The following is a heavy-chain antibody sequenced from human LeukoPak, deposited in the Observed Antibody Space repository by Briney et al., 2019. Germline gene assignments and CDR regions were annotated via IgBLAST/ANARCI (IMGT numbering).Heavy chain of an antibody. CDR3: ARDMELWLFNYYYYYMDV. Sequence: GGSLRLSCAASGFTFSSYEMNWVRQAPGKGLEWVSYISSSGSTIYYADSVKGRFTISRDNAKNTLYLQMNSLRAEDTAVYYCARDMELWLFNYYYYYMDVWGKGTTVTVSS. CDR2: ISSSGSTI. J-gene: IGHJ6*03. D-gene: IGHD5-18*01. CDR1: GFTFSSYE. V-gene: IGHV3-48*03.